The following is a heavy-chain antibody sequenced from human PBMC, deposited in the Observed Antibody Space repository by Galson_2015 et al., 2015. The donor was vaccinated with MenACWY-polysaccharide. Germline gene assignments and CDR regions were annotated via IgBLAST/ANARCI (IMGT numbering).Heavy chain of an antibody. CDR2: INTNTGNP. J-gene: IGHJ3*02. CDR3: ARESEYYDSFDGFDI. Sequence: SVKVSCKASGYTFGSYAMNWGRQAPGQGLEWMGWINTNTGNPTSAPGFTGRFVFSLDTSVSTAYLQISSLKAEDTAVYYCARESEYYDSFDGFDIWGQGTMVTVSS. CDR1: GYTFGSYA. D-gene: IGHD3-22*01. V-gene: IGHV7-4-1*02.